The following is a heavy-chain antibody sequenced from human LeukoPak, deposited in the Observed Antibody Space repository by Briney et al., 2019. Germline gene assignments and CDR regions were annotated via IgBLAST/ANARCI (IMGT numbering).Heavy chain of an antibody. J-gene: IGHJ4*02. CDR3: ARVGDILTGYYGEAGLDDYYFDY. Sequence: PGGSLRLSCAASGFTVSSNYMSWVRQAPGKGLEWVANIKQDGSEKYYVDSVKGRFTISRDNAKNSLYLQMNSLRAEDTAVYYCARVGDILTGYYGEAGLDDYYFDYWGQGTLVTVSS. CDR1: GFTVSSNY. CDR2: IKQDGSEK. D-gene: IGHD3-9*01. V-gene: IGHV3-7*01.